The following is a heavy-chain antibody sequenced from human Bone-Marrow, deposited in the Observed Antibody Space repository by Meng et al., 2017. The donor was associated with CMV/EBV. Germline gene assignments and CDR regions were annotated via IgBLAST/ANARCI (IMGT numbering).Heavy chain of an antibody. Sequence: GESLKISWAASGFTFSSYSMNWVRQAPGKGLEWVSSISSSNSYIYYADAVKGRFNISRDNAKNSLYLQMYSLRFEDTAVYYCARDDWVGPNYYDSSGYPDYWGQRTLVNVAS. CDR1: GFTFSSYS. CDR2: ISSSNSYI. J-gene: IGHJ4*02. V-gene: IGHV3-21*01. CDR3: ARDDWVGPNYYDSSGYPDY. D-gene: IGHD3-22*01.